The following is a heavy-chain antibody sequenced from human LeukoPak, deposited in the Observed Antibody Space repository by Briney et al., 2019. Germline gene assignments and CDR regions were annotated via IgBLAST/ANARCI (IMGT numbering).Heavy chain of an antibody. CDR1: GFTFSTYW. Sequence: GGSLRLSCAASGFTFSTYWMNWFRQTPGKGLEWVAKIKADGGEKDHVASVKGRFTISRDNAKNSLYLQMNSLRVEDTAVYYFASSLVAGYYYYNYYYMDVGGKGTTAPVS. CDR3: ASSLVAGYYYYNYYYMDV. CDR2: IKADGGEK. D-gene: IGHD5-18*01. J-gene: IGHJ6*03. V-gene: IGHV3-7*01.